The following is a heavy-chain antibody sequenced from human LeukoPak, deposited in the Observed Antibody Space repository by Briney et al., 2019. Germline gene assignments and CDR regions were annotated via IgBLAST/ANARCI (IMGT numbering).Heavy chain of an antibody. CDR3: ARAQWLAVGYYFDY. V-gene: IGHV3-11*04. D-gene: IGHD6-19*01. CDR1: GFTFSDYY. Sequence: PGGSLRLSCAASGFTFSDYYMSCIRQAPGKGLEWVSYISSSGSTIYYADSVKGRFTISRDNAKNSLYLQMNSLRVEDTAVYYCARAQWLAVGYYFDYWGQGTLVTVSS. J-gene: IGHJ4*02. CDR2: ISSSGSTI.